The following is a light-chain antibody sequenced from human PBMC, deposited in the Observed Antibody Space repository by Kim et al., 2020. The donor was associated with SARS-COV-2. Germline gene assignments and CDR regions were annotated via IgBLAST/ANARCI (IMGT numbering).Light chain of an antibody. V-gene: IGKV1-13*02. CDR1: EGINSA. J-gene: IGKJ4*01. CDR3: QQFFTYPLT. CDR2: DAS. Sequence: AIQLTQSPSSLSASVGDRVTITCRSSEGINSALAWYQQSPGKPPKLLIYDASSVETGVPSRFSGSGFGTDFTLTVSSLQPEDFATYYCQQFFTYPLTFGGGTKVDIK.